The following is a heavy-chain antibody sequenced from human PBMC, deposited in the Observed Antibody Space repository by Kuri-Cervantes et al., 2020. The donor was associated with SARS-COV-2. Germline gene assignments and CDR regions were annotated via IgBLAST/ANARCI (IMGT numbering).Heavy chain of an antibody. J-gene: IGHJ4*02. V-gene: IGHV3-7*01. CDR3: ARGGVVVPAAIGY. Sequence: GESLKISCAASGFRFSSYWMTWVRQAPGKGLEWVANIMQDGSETYYVDSVKGRFTISRDNAKNSLYLQMNSLRAEDTAVYYCARGGVVVPAAIGYWGQGTLVTVSS. D-gene: IGHD2-2*01. CDR2: IMQDGSET. CDR1: GFRFSSYW.